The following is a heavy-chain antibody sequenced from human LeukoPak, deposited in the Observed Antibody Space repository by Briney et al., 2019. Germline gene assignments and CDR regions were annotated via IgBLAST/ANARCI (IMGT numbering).Heavy chain of an antibody. CDR3: ARRYSNYFFDY. CDR2: IYHSGST. Sequence: SEALSLTCAVSGYSITSGYYWAWIRQPPGKGLEWIGNIYHSGSTYYNASLKSRVTISVDTSKNQFSLKLSSVTAADTAVYYCARRYSNYFFDYWGQGTLVTVSS. CDR1: GYSITSGYY. J-gene: IGHJ4*02. V-gene: IGHV4-38-2*01. D-gene: IGHD4-11*01.